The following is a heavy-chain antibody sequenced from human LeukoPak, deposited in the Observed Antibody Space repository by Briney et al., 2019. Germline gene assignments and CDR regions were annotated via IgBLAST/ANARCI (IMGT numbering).Heavy chain of an antibody. CDR3: ARMRSYDSSGYYEPDDY. D-gene: IGHD3-22*01. Sequence: GASVKVSCKASGGTFSSYAISWVRQAPGQGLEWMGRIIPILGIANYAQKFQGRVTIIADKSTSTAYMELSSLRSEDTAVYYCARMRSYDSSGYYEPDDYWGQGTLVTVSS. V-gene: IGHV1-69*04. CDR1: GGTFSSYA. CDR2: IIPILGIA. J-gene: IGHJ4*02.